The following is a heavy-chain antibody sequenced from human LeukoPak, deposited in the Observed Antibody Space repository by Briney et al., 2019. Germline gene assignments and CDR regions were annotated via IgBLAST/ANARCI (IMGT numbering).Heavy chain of an antibody. CDR1: GLTFSSDA. J-gene: IGHJ4*02. Sequence: GGSLRLSCAASGLTFSSDAMSWVRQAPGKGLEWVSAISGSGGSTYYADSVKGRFTISRDNSKNTLYLQMNNLRGEDTALYYCSKAGDTNYYRYGDYWGQGTLVTVSS. CDR2: ISGSGGST. CDR3: SKAGDTNYYRYGDY. D-gene: IGHD5-18*01. V-gene: IGHV3-23*01.